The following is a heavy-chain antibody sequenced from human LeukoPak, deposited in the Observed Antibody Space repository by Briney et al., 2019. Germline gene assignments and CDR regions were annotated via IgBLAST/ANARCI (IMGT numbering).Heavy chain of an antibody. Sequence: GGSLRLSCAASGFTFSSYEMNWVRQAPGKGLEGVSYISSSGSTIYYADSVKGRFTISRDNAKNSLYLQVNSVRAEDTAVYYCAKDLVGRVDYDILTGIDYWGQGTLVTVSS. D-gene: IGHD3-9*01. CDR1: GFTFSSYE. CDR3: AKDLVGRVDYDILTGIDY. J-gene: IGHJ4*02. CDR2: ISSSGSTI. V-gene: IGHV3-48*03.